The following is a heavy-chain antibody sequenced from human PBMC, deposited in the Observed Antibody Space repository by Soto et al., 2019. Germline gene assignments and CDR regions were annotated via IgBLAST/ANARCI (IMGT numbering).Heavy chain of an antibody. V-gene: IGHV3-15*07. D-gene: IGHD3-22*01. CDR3: TTDLGSSGPLGYFQH. CDR2: IKSKTDGGTT. J-gene: IGHJ1*01. CDR1: GFTFSNAW. Sequence: GGSLRLSCAASGFTFSNAWMNWVRQAPGKGLEWVGRIKSKTDGGTTDYAAPVKGRFTISRDDSKNTLYLQMNSLKTEDTAVYYCTTDLGSSGPLGYFQHWGQGTLVTVSS.